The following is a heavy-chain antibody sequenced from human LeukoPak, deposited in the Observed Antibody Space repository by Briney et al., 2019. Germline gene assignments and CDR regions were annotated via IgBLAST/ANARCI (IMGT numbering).Heavy chain of an antibody. D-gene: IGHD6-25*01. J-gene: IGHJ4*02. CDR1: GFTFSSYG. Sequence: PGGSLKLSCAASGFTFSSYGMSWVRQAPGKGLEWVSAISGSGGSIYYADSVKGRFTISRDNSKNTLYLQMNSLRAEDTAVYYCAKGPSGILDYWGQGTLVTVSS. CDR3: AKGPSGILDY. CDR2: ISGSGGSI. V-gene: IGHV3-23*01.